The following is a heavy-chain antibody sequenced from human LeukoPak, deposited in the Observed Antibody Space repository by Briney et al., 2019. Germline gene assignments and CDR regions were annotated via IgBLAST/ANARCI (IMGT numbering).Heavy chain of an antibody. J-gene: IGHJ5*02. CDR1: GGSFSGYY. Sequence: PSETLSLTCAVYGGSFSGYYWSWIRQPPGKGLEWIGEINHSGSTNYNPSLKSRVTISVDTSKNQFSLKLSSVTAADTAVYYCARTYYYDSSGGFDPWGQGALVTVSS. CDR2: INHSGST. D-gene: IGHD3-22*01. V-gene: IGHV4-34*01. CDR3: ARTYYYDSSGGFDP.